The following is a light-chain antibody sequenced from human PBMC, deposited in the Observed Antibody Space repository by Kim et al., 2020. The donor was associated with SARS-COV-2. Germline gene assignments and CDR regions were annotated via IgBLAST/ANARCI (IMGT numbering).Light chain of an antibody. CDR3: QQYYTYPLT. Sequence: ASTGDSVTITCRASQGITSYLAWYQQIPGKAPNLLIYGATTLQSGVPSRFSGNGSGTDFTLTISCLRSEDFATYYCQQYYTYPLTFGRGTKVDIK. V-gene: IGKV1-8*01. CDR2: GAT. J-gene: IGKJ4*01. CDR1: QGITSY.